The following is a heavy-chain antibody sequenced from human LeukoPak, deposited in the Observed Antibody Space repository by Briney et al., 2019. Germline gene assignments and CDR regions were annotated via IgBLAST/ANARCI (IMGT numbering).Heavy chain of an antibody. Sequence: GGSLRLSCVASGFTFDDYGMHWVRQAPHKGLEWVSGISWNSGSIGYADSVKGRFTISRDNAKNSLYLQMNSLRIEDTALYYCANSLSTVTSTFDDWGQGTLVTVSS. CDR3: ANSLSTVTSTFDD. CDR1: GFTFDDYG. V-gene: IGHV3-9*01. J-gene: IGHJ4*02. D-gene: IGHD4-17*01. CDR2: ISWNSGSI.